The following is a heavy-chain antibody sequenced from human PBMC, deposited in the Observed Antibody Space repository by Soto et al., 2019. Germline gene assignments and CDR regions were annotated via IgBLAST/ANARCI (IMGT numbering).Heavy chain of an antibody. V-gene: IGHV4-30-4*01. J-gene: IGHJ5*02. CDR2: IYYSGST. CDR3: ARGGYNLNYAGVFDP. Sequence: QVQLQESGPGLVKPSQTLSLTCTVSGGSISSGDYYWSWIRQPPGKGLEWIGYIYYSGSTYYNPSLKSRVTISVDTAKNQFSLKLSSVTAAATAVYYCARGGYNLNYAGVFDPWGQGTLVTVSS. CDR1: GGSISSGDYY. D-gene: IGHD1-7*01.